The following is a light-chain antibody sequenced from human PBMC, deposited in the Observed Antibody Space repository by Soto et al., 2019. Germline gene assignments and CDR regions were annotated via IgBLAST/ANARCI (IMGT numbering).Light chain of an antibody. Sequence: QSVLTQPPSVSGAPGQRVTISCTGTSSNIGAGYDVHWYQHLPGTAPKLLIYGNTIRPSGVPDRFSGSKSGNTASLTISGLQAEDEADYYCCSYAGNLALFGGGTKVTV. V-gene: IGLV1-40*01. CDR2: GNT. CDR1: SSNIGAGYD. J-gene: IGLJ2*01. CDR3: CSYAGNLAL.